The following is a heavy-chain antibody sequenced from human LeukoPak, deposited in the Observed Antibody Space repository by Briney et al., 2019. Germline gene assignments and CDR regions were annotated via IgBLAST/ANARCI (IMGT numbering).Heavy chain of an antibody. CDR3: ARSHSSGWLLFDY. V-gene: IGHV1-2*02. D-gene: IGHD6-19*01. CDR2: INPISGGT. CDR1: GYTFSAYY. Sequence: GASVKVSCKASGYTFSAYYIHWVRQAPGQGLEWMGWINPISGGTNFAQKFQGRVTLTRDTSIGTAYMELSNLRSDDTAMYYCARSHSSGWLLFDYWGQGTLVTVSS. J-gene: IGHJ4*02.